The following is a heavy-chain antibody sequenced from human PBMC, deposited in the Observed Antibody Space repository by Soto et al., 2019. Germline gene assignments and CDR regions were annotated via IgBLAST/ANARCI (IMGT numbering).Heavy chain of an antibody. V-gene: IGHV4-59*12. D-gene: IGHD2-21*01. CDR1: GGSISSYY. CDR2: IYYSGST. J-gene: IGHJ4*02. CDR3: ATLPPRIVVTILPIPS. Sequence: PSETLSLTCTVSGGSISSYYWSWIRQPPGKGLEWIGYIYYSGSTNYNPSLKSRVTISVDKSKNQFSLNLSSVTAADTAVYYCATLPPRIVVTILPIPSWGQGTQVTVSS.